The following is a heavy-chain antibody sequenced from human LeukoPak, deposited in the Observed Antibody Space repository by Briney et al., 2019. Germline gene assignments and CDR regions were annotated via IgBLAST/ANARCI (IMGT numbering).Heavy chain of an antibody. V-gene: IGHV3-21*01. J-gene: IGHJ4*02. CDR1: GFTFSPYS. CDR3: VRDPGVPAAPLDY. D-gene: IGHD2-2*01. CDR2: ISSSGTFI. Sequence: GGSLRLSCAASGFTFSPYSMNWVRQAPGKGLDWVSYISSSGTFIYYADSVKGRFTVSRDNAKNLLFLQMDSLRVEDTAVYYCVRDPGVPAAPLDYWGLGTLVTVSS.